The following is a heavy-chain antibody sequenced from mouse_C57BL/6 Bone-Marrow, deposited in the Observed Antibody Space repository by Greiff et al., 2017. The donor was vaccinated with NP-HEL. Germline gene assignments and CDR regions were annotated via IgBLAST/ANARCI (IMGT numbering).Heavy chain of an antibody. V-gene: IGHV8-8*01. J-gene: IGHJ2*01. CDR1: GFSLSTFGMG. CDR2: IWWDDDK. Sequence: NVCGPGILQPSQTLSLTCSFSGFSLSTFGMGVGWIRQPSGKGLEWLAHIWWDDDKYYNPALKSRLTISKDTSKNQVFLKIANVDTADTATYYCARISVIYYGDFDYWGQGTTLTVSS. CDR3: ARISVIYYGDFDY. D-gene: IGHD2-13*01.